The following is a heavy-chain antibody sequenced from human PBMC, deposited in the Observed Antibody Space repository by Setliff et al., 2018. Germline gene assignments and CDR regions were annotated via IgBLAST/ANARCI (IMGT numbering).Heavy chain of an antibody. J-gene: IGHJ6*03. CDR2: ISAYNGNT. D-gene: IGHD3-3*01. Sequence: ASVKVSCKASGYTFTSYGISWARQAPGQGLEWMGWISAYNGNTNYAQKFQGRVTMTRNTSISTAYMDLSSLRSEDTAVYYCARSYQGVDDFWSGYFQTDYYYYMDVWGKGTTVTVSS. CDR3: ARSYQGVDDFWSGYFQTDYYYYMDV. V-gene: IGHV1-18*01. CDR1: GYTFTSYG.